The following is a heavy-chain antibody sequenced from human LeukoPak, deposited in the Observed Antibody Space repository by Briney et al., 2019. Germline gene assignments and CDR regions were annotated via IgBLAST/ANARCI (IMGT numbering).Heavy chain of an antibody. V-gene: IGHV1-18*01. CDR2: VSGYNGNA. CDR1: GYIFSGYG. D-gene: IGHD7-27*01. J-gene: IGHJ4*02. Sequence: ASVKVSCKTSGYIFSGYGVGWVRQAPGQGPEGMGWVSGYNGNANYAQKFQGRVIMTTDTSTSTVYMELRSLRSDDTAVYYCATVRINWGSCFDYWGQGTVVTVSS. CDR3: ATVRINWGSCFDY.